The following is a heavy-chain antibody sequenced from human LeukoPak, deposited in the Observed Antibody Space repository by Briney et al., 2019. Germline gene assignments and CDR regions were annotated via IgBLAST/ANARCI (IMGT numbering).Heavy chain of an antibody. J-gene: IGHJ4*02. CDR1: GDSISSYY. Sequence: KASDTLSLTCTVSGDSISSYYWSWIRQPPGRGLEWIGYIYYSGSTNYNPSLKSRVTISVDTSKNQFSLKLTSVTAADTAVYYCARGWAYFDYWGQGTLVTVSS. D-gene: IGHD5-24*01. V-gene: IGHV4-59*08. CDR3: ARGWAYFDY. CDR2: IYYSGST.